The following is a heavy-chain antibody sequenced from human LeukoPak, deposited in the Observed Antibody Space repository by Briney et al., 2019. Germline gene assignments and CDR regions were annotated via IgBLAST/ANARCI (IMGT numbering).Heavy chain of an antibody. Sequence: PSETLSLTCTVSGGSISSYYWSWIRQPPGKGLEWIGYIYYSGSANYNPSLKSRVTISVDTSKNQFSPKLSSVTAADTAVYYCATSDLYGGSFERNYWGRETLVPVSS. V-gene: IGHV4-59*08. J-gene: IGHJ4*02. CDR2: IYYSGSA. D-gene: IGHD1-26*01. CDR1: GGSISSYY. CDR3: ATSDLYGGSFERNY.